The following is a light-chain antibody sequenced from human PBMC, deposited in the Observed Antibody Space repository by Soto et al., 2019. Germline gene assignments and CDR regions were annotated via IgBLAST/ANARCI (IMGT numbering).Light chain of an antibody. CDR2: DVS. CDR1: SSDVGTANY. CDR3: CSYAGSYTSV. V-gene: IGLV2-11*01. J-gene: IGLJ2*01. Sequence: QSALTQPRSVSGSPGQSVTISCTGTSSDVGTANYVFWYQQHPGKAPKLMIYDVSPRPSGVPDRFSGSKSGNTASLTISGLQAEDESDYCCCSYAGSYTSVFGGGTKLAVL.